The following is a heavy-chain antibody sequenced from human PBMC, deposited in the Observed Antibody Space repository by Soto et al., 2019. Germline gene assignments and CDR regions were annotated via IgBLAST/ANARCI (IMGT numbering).Heavy chain of an antibody. CDR3: AKGGSAALIAPSGRDNWFDP. CDR2: ITWNGGTI. V-gene: IGHV3-9*01. D-gene: IGHD6-13*01. J-gene: IGHJ5*02. CDR1: GFAFDDYV. Sequence: GGSLRLSCAASGFAFDDYVMHWVRQPPGRGLEWVSGITWNGGTIRYVDSVKGRFTITRDNAENSLYLQMNSLRPEDTAVYYCAKGGSAALIAPSGRDNWFDPWGQGTQVTVSS.